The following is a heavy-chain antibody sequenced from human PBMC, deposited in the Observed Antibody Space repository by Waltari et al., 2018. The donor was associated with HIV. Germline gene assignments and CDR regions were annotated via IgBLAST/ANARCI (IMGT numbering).Heavy chain of an antibody. CDR3: STGLGY. J-gene: IGHJ4*02. V-gene: IGHV3-15*01. D-gene: IGHD3-22*01. Sequence: EAQLVESGGGLVKPGGSLRLSCAAPGFAFSSVWMTWVRQAPGKGLEWVGLIRSKTDGGTAEYAESVKGRFTFSRDDSKNTLYLQMNNLRMEDSGVYYCSTGLGYWGQGTLVTVSS. CDR2: IRSKTDGGTA. CDR1: GFAFSSVW.